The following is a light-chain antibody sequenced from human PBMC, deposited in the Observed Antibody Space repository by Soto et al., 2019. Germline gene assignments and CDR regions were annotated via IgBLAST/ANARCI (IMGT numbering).Light chain of an antibody. Sequence: QSALTHPASVSGSPGQSITISCTGTSSDVGSYNLVSWYQQHPGKAPKLMIYEVSKRPSGVSNRFSGSKSGNTASLTISGLQAEDEADYYCCSYAGSSTPYVFGTGTKLTVL. CDR1: SSDVGSYNL. V-gene: IGLV2-23*02. CDR2: EVS. J-gene: IGLJ1*01. CDR3: CSYAGSSTPYV.